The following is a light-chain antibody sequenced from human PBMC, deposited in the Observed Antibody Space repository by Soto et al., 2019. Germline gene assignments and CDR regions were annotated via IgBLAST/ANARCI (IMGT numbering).Light chain of an antibody. J-gene: IGKJ5*01. CDR2: GAS. CDR1: QSVSSD. V-gene: IGKV3-15*01. Sequence: IVMTQSPATLSVSPGERATLSCRASQSVSSDLAWYQHKPGQGPRLLIYGASTRVTGIPARFSGSGSGTEFTLTISSLQSEDFGTYYCQQSYTTASITFGQGTRLEIK. CDR3: QQSYTTASIT.